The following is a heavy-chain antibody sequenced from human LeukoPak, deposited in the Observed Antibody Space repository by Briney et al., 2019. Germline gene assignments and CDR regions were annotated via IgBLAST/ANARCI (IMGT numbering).Heavy chain of an antibody. D-gene: IGHD2-15*01. CDR2: ISAYNGNT. V-gene: IGHV1-18*04. Sequence: GASVKVSCKASGYTFTSYYMHWVRQAPRQGLEWMGWISAYNGNTNYAQKLQGRVTMTTDTSTSTAYMELRSLRSDDTAVYYCARDLPLSGCSGGSCHNWFDPWGQGTLVTVSS. J-gene: IGHJ5*02. CDR3: ARDLPLSGCSGGSCHNWFDP. CDR1: GYTFTSYY.